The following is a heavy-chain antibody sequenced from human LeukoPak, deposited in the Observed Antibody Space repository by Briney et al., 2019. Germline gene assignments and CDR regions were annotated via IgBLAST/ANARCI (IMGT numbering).Heavy chain of an antibody. CDR3: AASPYYYHSSGYFSQHFHH. V-gene: IGHV3-53*01. D-gene: IGHD3-22*01. CDR2: LYSGGST. J-gene: IGHJ1*01. Sequence: GGSLRPSCAASGFTVSSNYMNWVRQAPGKGLEWVSVLYSGGSTYYADSVKGRFTISRDNSKNTLYLQMNSLRAEDTAVYYCAASPYYYHSSGYFSQHFHHWGQGTLVTASS. CDR1: GFTVSSNY.